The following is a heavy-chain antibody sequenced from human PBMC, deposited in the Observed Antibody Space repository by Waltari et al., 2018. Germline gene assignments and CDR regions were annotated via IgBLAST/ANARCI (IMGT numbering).Heavy chain of an antibody. V-gene: IGHV4-39*07. D-gene: IGHD2-2*02. CDR2: IYYSGST. CDR1: GGSISSSSYY. CDR3: ARHEDIVVVPAAIPYWYFDL. Sequence: QLQLQESGPGLVKPSETLSLTYTVSGGSISSSSYYWGWIRQPPGKGLEWIGSIYYSGSTYYNPSLKIRVTISVDTSKNQFSLKLSSVTAADTAVYYCARHEDIVVVPAAIPYWYFDLWGRGTLVTVSS. J-gene: IGHJ2*01.